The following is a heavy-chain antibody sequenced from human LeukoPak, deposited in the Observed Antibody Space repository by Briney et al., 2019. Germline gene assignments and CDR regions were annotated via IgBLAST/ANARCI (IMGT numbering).Heavy chain of an antibody. J-gene: IGHJ4*02. CDR1: GFAFGVYE. D-gene: IGHD2-2*01. CDR2: ISSSGTTR. Sequence: LSYAASGFAFGVYEMYWVRQAPGKGLEWVSYISSSGTTRYYADSVKGRFTISRDNAKNSLYLQMNSLRAEDTAVYYCTTLTMASSFDYWGQGTLVTVSS. CDR3: TTLTMASSFDY. V-gene: IGHV3-48*03.